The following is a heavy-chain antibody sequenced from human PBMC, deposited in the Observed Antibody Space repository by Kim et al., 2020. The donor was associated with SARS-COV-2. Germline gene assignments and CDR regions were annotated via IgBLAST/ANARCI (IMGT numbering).Heavy chain of an antibody. Sequence: GGSLRLSCAASGFTFSNFGMHWVRQAPGKGLEWVAVIWYDGSKTYYADSIKGRFTISRDNSKNTLYLQMNSLRVEDTAVYYCAKSTDYDSSGYYYYFDYWGQGTPVTVSS. CDR3: AKSTDYDSSGYYYYFDY. D-gene: IGHD3-22*01. J-gene: IGHJ4*02. CDR1: GFTFSNFG. CDR2: IWYDGSKT. V-gene: IGHV3-33*06.